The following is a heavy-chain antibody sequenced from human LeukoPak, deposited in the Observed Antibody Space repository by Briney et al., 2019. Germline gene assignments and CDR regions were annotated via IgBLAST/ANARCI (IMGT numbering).Heavy chain of an antibody. D-gene: IGHD3-10*01. V-gene: IGHV3-72*01. J-gene: IGHJ5*02. CDR2: IKHKDDRLAT. Sequence: PGGSLGLSCTPSGFTFRNNWMDWVRQAPGKGLEWVGRIKHKDDRLATEYAASVRGRFTISRDDSKDSLYLQMNSLKAEDTAIYYCTREFYYRFDIWGQGTLVTVSS. CDR3: TREFYYRFDI. CDR1: GFTFRNNW.